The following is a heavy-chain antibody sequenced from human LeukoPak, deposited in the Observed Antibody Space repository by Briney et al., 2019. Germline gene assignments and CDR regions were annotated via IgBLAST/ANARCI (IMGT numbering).Heavy chain of an antibody. Sequence: GASVTVSCKASGGTFNNYAIRWLRQAPGPGIAWMGGIILTLGTAKYAQKLQGRVTITADKSTNTAYMELSSLRSEETAVYYCASMNYGSGIYREDWGQGTLVTVSS. CDR3: ASMNYGSGIYRED. J-gene: IGHJ4*02. CDR2: IILTLGTA. D-gene: IGHD3-10*01. CDR1: GGTFNNYA. V-gene: IGHV1-69*10.